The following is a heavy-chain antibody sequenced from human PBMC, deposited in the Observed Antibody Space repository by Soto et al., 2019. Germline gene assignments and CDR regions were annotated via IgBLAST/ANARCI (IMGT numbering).Heavy chain of an antibody. Sequence: ASVKVSCKTSGYTFSNYCITWVLQAPGQPLEWLGWISLYSDGTNYAQKFQGRVSMTTDTSTTTAYMELRSLRSDDTAVYYCARVVPGAEAWFGPWGQGTLVTVSS. CDR2: ISLYSDGT. V-gene: IGHV1-18*01. CDR3: ARVVPGAEAWFGP. D-gene: IGHD2-2*01. CDR1: GYTFSNYC. J-gene: IGHJ5*02.